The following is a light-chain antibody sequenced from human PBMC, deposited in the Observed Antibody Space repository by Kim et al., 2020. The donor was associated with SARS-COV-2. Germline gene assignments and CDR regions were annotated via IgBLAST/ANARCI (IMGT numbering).Light chain of an antibody. CDR2: DAS. J-gene: IGKJ3*01. CDR1: QTISTW. CDR3: QEYNSDFT. Sequence: DIQMTQSPSILSASVGDRVTITCRASQTISTWLAWYQQKPGKPPNALISDASSLESGVPSRFSGSGSGTEFTLTISSLQPDDFATLYCQEYNSDFTFGPGTKVDIK. V-gene: IGKV1-5*01.